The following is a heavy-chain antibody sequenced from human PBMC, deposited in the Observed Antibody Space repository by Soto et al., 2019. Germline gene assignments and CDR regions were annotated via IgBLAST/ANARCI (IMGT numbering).Heavy chain of an antibody. CDR2: INPNSGGT. Sequence: QVQLVQSGAEVKKPGASVKVSCKASGYTVTGYYMHWVRQAPGPGLEWMGWINPNSGGTNYAQKFQGRVHMTRDTSISTAYMERSRLRSDDTAVYYCARGVGGDYDILTVYSLPDGMDVW. D-gene: IGHD3-9*01. J-gene: IGHJ6*01. V-gene: IGHV1-2*02. CDR1: GYTVTGYY. CDR3: ARGVGGDYDILTVYSLPDGMDV.